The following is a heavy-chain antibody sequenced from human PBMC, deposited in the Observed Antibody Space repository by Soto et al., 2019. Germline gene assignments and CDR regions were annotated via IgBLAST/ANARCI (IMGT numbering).Heavy chain of an antibody. J-gene: IGHJ3*02. V-gene: IGHV3-21*01. CDR3: ARVVAELYAFDI. Sequence: GGSLRLSCAASGFTFSSYSMNWVRQAPGKGLEWVSSISSSSSYIYYADSVKGRFTISRDNAKNSLYLQMNSLRAEDTAVYYCARVVAELYAFDIWGQGTMVTVSS. CDR2: ISSSSSYI. D-gene: IGHD3-10*01. CDR1: GFTFSSYS.